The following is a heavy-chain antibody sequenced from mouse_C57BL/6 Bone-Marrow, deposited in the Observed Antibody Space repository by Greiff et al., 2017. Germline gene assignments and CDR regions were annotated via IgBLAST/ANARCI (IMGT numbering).Heavy chain of an antibody. J-gene: IGHJ1*03. V-gene: IGHV1-31*01. D-gene: IGHD1-1*01. Sequence: EVQLQESGPELVKPGASVKISCKASGYSFTGYYMHWVKQSHGNILDWIGYIYPYNGVSSYNQKFKGKATLTVDKSSSTAYMELRSLTSEDSAVYYCASPLYYYGGYFDVWGTGTTVTVSS. CDR3: ASPLYYYGGYFDV. CDR1: GYSFTGYY. CDR2: IYPYNGVS.